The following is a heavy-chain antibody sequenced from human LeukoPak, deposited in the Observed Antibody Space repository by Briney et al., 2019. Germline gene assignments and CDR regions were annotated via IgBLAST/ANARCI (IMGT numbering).Heavy chain of an antibody. CDR1: GGSISSYY. V-gene: IGHV4-59*08. D-gene: IGHD5-18*01. CDR3: ARHMGLGYSYGYPYFDY. Sequence: KPSETLSLTCTVSGGSISSYYWSWIRQPPGKGLEWIGYIYYSGSTNYNPSLKSRVTISVDTSKNQFSLKLSSATAADTAVYYCARHMGLGYSYGYPYFDYWGQGTLVTVSS. J-gene: IGHJ4*02. CDR2: IYYSGST.